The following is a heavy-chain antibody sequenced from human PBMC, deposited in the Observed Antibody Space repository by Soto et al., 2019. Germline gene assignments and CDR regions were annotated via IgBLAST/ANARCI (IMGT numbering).Heavy chain of an antibody. CDR2: IYYSGST. Sequence: QVQLQESGPGLVKPSETLSLTCTVSGGSISSYYWSWIRQPPGKGLEWIGYIYYSGSTNYNPSLKSLVTISVGTSKNQFSLKLSSVTAADTAVYYCAGWARSGMDVWGQGTTVTVSS. CDR1: GGSISSYY. J-gene: IGHJ6*02. V-gene: IGHV4-59*01. D-gene: IGHD3-16*01. CDR3: AGWARSGMDV.